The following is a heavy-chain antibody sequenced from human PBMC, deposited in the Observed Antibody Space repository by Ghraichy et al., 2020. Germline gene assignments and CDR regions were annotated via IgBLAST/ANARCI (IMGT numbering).Heavy chain of an antibody. CDR2: IWYDGSNK. J-gene: IGHJ6*02. CDR1: GFIFSSHR. D-gene: IGHD3/OR15-3a*01. Sequence: GESLNISCAASGFIFSSHRMQWVRQAPGKGLEWVAVIWYDGSNKYYADSVKGRFTISRDNSKNTLYLQMNSLRPGDTAVYYCARGPAYYTRGTYYYYGMDVWGQGTTVTVSS. V-gene: IGHV3-33*01. CDR3: ARGPAYYTRGTYYYYGMDV.